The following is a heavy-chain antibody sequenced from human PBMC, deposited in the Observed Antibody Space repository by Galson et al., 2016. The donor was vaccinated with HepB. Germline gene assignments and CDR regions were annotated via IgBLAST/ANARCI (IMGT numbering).Heavy chain of an antibody. D-gene: IGHD3-10*01. V-gene: IGHV1-18*01. CDR3: ARGSRGQGLLH. CDR2: SATSTSNR. Sequence: SVKVSCKASGYDFADFGITWVRQAPGQGLEWLGWSATSTSNRNYAQRIQGRLTLTTDTFTNTAFLTLSRLRPNDTAIYFCARGSRGQGLLHWGQGTLVTVSS. CDR1: GYDFADFG. J-gene: IGHJ4*02.